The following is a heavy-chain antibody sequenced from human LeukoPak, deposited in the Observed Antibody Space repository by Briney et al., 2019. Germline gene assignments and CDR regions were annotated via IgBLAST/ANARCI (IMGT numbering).Heavy chain of an antibody. J-gene: IGHJ4*02. D-gene: IGHD3-3*01. V-gene: IGHV3-43*01. CDR1: GFTFDDYT. Sequence: GGSLILSCAASGFTFDDYTMHWVRQAPGKGLEWVSLISWDGGSTYYADSVKGRFTISRDNSKNSLYLQMNSLRTEDTALYYCAKDTWSGYSYFDYWGQGTLVTVSS. CDR2: ISWDGGST. CDR3: AKDTWSGYSYFDY.